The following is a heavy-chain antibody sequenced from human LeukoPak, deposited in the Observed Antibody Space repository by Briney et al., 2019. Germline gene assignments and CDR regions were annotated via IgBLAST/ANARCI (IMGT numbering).Heavy chain of an antibody. D-gene: IGHD6-13*01. V-gene: IGHV4-59*01. J-gene: IGHJ4*02. Sequence: SETLSLTCTVSGGSISSYYWSWIRQPPGKGLEWIGYIYYSGSTNYNPSLKSRVTISVDTSKNQFSLKLSSVTAADTAVYYCARAIGDSSSWYVYWGQGTLVTVSS. CDR2: IYYSGST. CDR3: ARAIGDSSSWYVY. CDR1: GGSISSYY.